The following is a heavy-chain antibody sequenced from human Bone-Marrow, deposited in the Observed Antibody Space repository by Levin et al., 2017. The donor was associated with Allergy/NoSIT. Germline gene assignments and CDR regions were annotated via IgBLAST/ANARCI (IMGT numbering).Heavy chain of an antibody. Sequence: ASVKVSCKLSDDTFSSFDGFAWVRQAPGQGLEWMGWINSHSGNTQYAQNLQGRVIMTTDTSTSTAYMELRSLRSDEAAIYYCATRGNPYVDNWGRGTLVTVSS. J-gene: IGHJ4*02. CDR1: DDTFSSFDG. CDR2: INSHSGNT. V-gene: IGHV1-18*01. CDR3: ATRGNPYVDN.